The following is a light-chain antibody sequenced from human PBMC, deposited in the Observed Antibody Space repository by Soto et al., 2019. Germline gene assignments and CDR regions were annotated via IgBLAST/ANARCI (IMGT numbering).Light chain of an antibody. CDR1: SSDIGAYNY. CDR2: EVT. Sequence: QSALTQPASVSGSPGQSITISCTGTSSDIGAYNYVSWYQQHPGKAPKLLIYEVTNRPSGVSDRFSCSKSGNTASLTISGLQAEDEANYYCNSYTPLSNRVFGTGTKVTVL. V-gene: IGLV2-14*01. CDR3: NSYTPLSNRV. J-gene: IGLJ1*01.